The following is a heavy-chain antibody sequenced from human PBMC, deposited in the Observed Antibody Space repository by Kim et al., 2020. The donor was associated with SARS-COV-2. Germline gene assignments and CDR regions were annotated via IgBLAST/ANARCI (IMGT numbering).Heavy chain of an antibody. Sequence: GGSLRLSCAASGFTFKNYGMHWVRQGPGRGLVWVSRIHSNGATTTYADSVKGRFTISRDNAKNTLYLQMNSLRVEDTAVYYCARGLADRGPYYMDVWGKGTTVTVTS. J-gene: IGHJ6*03. V-gene: IGHV3-74*01. CDR2: IHSNGATT. CDR1: GFTFKNYG. CDR3: ARGLADRGPYYMDV.